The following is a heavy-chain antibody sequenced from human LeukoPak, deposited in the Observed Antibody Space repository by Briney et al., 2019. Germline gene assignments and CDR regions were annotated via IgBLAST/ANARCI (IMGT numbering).Heavy chain of an antibody. CDR1: GGSISSYY. J-gene: IGHJ4*02. CDR3: ARGVINRVAGYYFDY. CDR2: IYYSGST. V-gene: IGHV4-59*08. D-gene: IGHD6-19*01. Sequence: PSETLSLTCTVSGGSISSYYWSWIRQPPGKGLEWIGYIYYSGSTNYNPSLKSRVTISVDTSKNQFSLKLSSVTAADTAVYYCARGVINRVAGYYFDYWGQGTLVTVSS.